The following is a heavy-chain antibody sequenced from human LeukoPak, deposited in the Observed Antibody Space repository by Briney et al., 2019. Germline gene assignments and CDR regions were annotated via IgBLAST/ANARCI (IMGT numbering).Heavy chain of an antibody. CDR3: TKEQDGSSDY. V-gene: IGHV3-7*01. D-gene: IGHD5-24*01. CDR2: IKEDGSQK. CDR1: GFTFSNHW. J-gene: IGHJ4*02. Sequence: GSLRLSCAASGFTFSNHWMSWVRQAPGKGLEWVANIKEDGSQKYYVDSVRGRFTISRDNGQNSVYLQMNSLRAEDTAFYYCTKEQDGSSDYWGQGTLVTVSS.